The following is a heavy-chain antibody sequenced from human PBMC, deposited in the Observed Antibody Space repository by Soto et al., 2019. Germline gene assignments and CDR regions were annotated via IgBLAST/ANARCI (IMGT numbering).Heavy chain of an antibody. CDR3: ARVNDSSGYYYVGFDY. J-gene: IGHJ4*02. D-gene: IGHD3-22*01. V-gene: IGHV4-30-4*01. CDR1: GGSISSGDYY. Sequence: QVQLQESGPGLVKPSQTLSLTCTVSGGSISSGDYYWSWIRQPPGKGLEWIGYIYYSGSTYYNPSLKSRVTISVDTSKNQFSLKLRSVTAADTAVYYCARVNDSSGYYYVGFDYWGQGTLVTVSS. CDR2: IYYSGST.